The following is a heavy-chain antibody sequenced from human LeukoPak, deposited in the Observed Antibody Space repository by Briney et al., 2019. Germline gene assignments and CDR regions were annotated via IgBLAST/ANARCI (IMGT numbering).Heavy chain of an antibody. D-gene: IGHD3-9*01. CDR1: GGSFSGYY. CDR2: INHSGST. V-gene: IGHV4-34*01. CDR3: ARGRLNYDILTGYYGSYYYMDV. Sequence: SETLSLTCAVYGGSFSGYYWSWIRQPPGKGLEWSGEINHSGSTNYNPSLKSRVTISVDTSKNQFSLKLSSVTAADTAVYYCARGRLNYDILTGYYGSYYYMDVWGKGTTVTVSS. J-gene: IGHJ6*03.